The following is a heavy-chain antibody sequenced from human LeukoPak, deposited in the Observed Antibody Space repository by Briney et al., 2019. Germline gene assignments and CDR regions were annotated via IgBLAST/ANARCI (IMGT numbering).Heavy chain of an antibody. CDR2: IYYSGST. J-gene: IGHJ5*02. CDR1: GGSISSSSYY. V-gene: IGHV4-39*07. Sequence: TSETLSLTCTVSGGSISSSSYYWGWSRQPPGKGLEWIGSIYYSGSTYYNPPLKSRVTISVDTSKNQFSLKLSSVTAADTAVYYCARANMVRGVGSFFDRNWFDPWGQGTLVTVSS. D-gene: IGHD3-10*01. CDR3: ARANMVRGVGSFFDRNWFDP.